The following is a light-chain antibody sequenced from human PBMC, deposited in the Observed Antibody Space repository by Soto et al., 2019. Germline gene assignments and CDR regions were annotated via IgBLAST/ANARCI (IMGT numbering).Light chain of an antibody. Sequence: QSVLTQPPSVSGAPGQRVTISCTGSSSNIGAGYDVPWYQQLPGTAPKLLIYGNNTRPSGVPDRFSASKSGSSASLAITGLRAEDEADYYCQSYDNTLSGVIFGGGTKVTVL. V-gene: IGLV1-40*01. CDR3: QSYDNTLSGVI. J-gene: IGLJ2*01. CDR1: SSNIGAGYD. CDR2: GNN.